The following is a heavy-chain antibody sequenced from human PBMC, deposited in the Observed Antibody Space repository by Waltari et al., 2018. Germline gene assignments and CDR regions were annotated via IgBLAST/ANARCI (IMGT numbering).Heavy chain of an antibody. CDR3: AREEGRYYNFWNGYYAFDN. CDR1: GDSISNGSSH. Sequence: QVQLQESGPGLVKPSQTLSLTCTVSGDSISNGSSHWSWIRQPAGKRLEWIGRIYHSGAVNYTPSLKSRVTISIYTSKNQFSLDLRSVTAADTAIYYCAREEGRYYNFWNGYYAFDNWGQGTLVTVSS. V-gene: IGHV4-61*02. J-gene: IGHJ4*02. CDR2: IYHSGAV. D-gene: IGHD3-3*01.